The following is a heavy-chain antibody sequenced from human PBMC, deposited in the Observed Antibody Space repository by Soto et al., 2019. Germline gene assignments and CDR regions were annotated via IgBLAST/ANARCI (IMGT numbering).Heavy chain of an antibody. CDR2: IGTAGDT. D-gene: IGHD2-15*01. CDR1: GFTFSGFD. V-gene: IGHV3-13*01. CDR3: ARGQEVGAHFFDS. J-gene: IGHJ4*02. Sequence: GGSLRLSCEASGFTFSGFDMHWVRQPTGKGLEWVSTIGTAGDTYYAVSVKGRFTISRDNAKSSLSLQMNSLRAGDTAVYFCARGQEVGAHFFDSWGQGTQVTV.